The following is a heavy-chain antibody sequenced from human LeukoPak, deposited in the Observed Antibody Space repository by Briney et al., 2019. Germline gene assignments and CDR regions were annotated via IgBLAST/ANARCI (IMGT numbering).Heavy chain of an antibody. J-gene: IGHJ5*02. CDR1: GGSFSGYY. D-gene: IGHD6-19*01. CDR2: INHSGGA. V-gene: IGHV4-34*01. Sequence: SETLSLTSAVYGGSFSGYYWSWIRQPPGKGVEWIGEINHSGGANYNSSLKSRVTLSIDTSKNQFSLMLSSVTAADTAVYYCASSAGYSSAWGQGTRVTVSA. CDR3: ASSAGYSSA.